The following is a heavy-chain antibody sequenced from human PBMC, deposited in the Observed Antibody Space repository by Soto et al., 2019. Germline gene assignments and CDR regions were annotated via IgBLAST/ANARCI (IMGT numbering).Heavy chain of an antibody. CDR1: GFTFDDYA. D-gene: IGHD3-16*02. V-gene: IGHV3-9*01. CDR3: AKDIGMITFGGVTVSADAFDI. CDR2: ISWNSGSI. Sequence: PGGSLRLSCAASGFTFDDYAMHWVRQAPGKGLEWVSGISWNSGSIGYADSVKGRFTISRDNAKNSLYLQMNSLRAEDTALYYCAKDIGMITFGGVTVSADAFDIWGQGTMVTVSS. J-gene: IGHJ3*02.